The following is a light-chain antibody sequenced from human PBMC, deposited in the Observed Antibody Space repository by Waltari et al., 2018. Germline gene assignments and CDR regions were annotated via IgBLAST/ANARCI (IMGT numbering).Light chain of an antibody. V-gene: IGLV2-11*01. CDR3: CSYANSKWV. Sequence: QSVLTQPRSVSGSPGQSVAISCTGTSSDVGGYDYVSWYQQYPGKAPKVMIYGGYTRPSGVPDGFSGSKSGNTASLSISGLQAEDEADYYCCSYANSKWVFGGGTKLTVL. CDR1: SSDVGGYDY. CDR2: GGY. J-gene: IGLJ3*02.